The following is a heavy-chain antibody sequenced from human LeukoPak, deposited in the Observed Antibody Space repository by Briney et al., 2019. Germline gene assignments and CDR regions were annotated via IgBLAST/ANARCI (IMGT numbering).Heavy chain of an antibody. CDR2: IKSDGSST. D-gene: IGHD1-26*01. J-gene: IGHJ4*02. Sequence: GGSLRLSCTASGFTFSSYWMHWVRQAPGKGLVWVSRIKSDGSSTSYADSVKGRFTISRDNAKNTVYLQMNSLRDEDTAVYFCWDPISLGGQGPLVTVP. CDR3: WDPISL. V-gene: IGHV3-74*01. CDR1: GFTFSSYW.